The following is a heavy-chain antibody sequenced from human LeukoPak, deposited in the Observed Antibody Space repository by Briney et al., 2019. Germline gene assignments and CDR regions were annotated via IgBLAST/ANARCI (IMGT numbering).Heavy chain of an antibody. CDR3: ARGYYDSSGYYYGLDY. V-gene: IGHV3-20*04. CDR1: GFTFDDYG. Sequence: GSLRLSCAASGFTFDDYGMSWVRQAPGKGLEWVSGINWNGGSTGYADSVKGRFTISRDNAKNSLYLQMNSLRAEDTALYYCARGYYDSSGYYYGLDYWGQGTLVTVSS. J-gene: IGHJ4*02. CDR2: INWNGGST. D-gene: IGHD3-22*01.